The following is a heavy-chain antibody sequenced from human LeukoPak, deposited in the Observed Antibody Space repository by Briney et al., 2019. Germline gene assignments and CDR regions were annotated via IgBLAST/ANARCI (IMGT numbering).Heavy chain of an antibody. CDR2: INHSGST. CDR1: GGSFSGYY. CDR3: AREFLVRGVTAYNWFDP. V-gene: IGHV4-34*01. J-gene: IGHJ5*02. D-gene: IGHD3-10*01. Sequence: SETLSLTCAVYGGSFSGYYWSWIRQPPGKGLEWIGEINHSGSTNYNPSLKSRITISVDTPKNQFSLKLSSVTAADTAVYYCAREFLVRGVTAYNWFDPWGQGTLVTVSS.